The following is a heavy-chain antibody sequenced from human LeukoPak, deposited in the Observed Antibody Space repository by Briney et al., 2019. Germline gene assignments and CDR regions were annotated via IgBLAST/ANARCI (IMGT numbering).Heavy chain of an antibody. CDR1: GGSISSYY. D-gene: IGHD3-10*01. V-gene: IGHV4-4*07. CDR3: ARDLAYGSGMGYFDY. CDR2: IYTSGST. Sequence: PAETLSLTCTVSGGSISSYYWSWIRQPAGKGLEWIGRIYTSGSTNYNPSLKSRVTMSGDTSKNQFSLKLSSVTAADTAVYYCARDLAYGSGMGYFDYWGQGTLVTVSS. J-gene: IGHJ4*02.